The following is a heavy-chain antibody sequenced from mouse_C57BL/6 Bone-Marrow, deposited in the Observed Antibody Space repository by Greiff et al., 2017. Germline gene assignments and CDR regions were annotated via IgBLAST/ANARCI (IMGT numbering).Heavy chain of an antibody. Sequence: EVQLVESGGGLVKPGGSLKLSCAASGFTFSDYGMHWVRQAPEKGLEWVAYISSGSSTIYYADTVKGRFTISRDNAKNTLFLQMTSLRSEDTAMYYCARSGVLLRYYFDYWGQGTTLTVSS. D-gene: IGHD1-1*01. V-gene: IGHV5-17*01. CDR1: GFTFSDYG. CDR3: ARSGVLLRYYFDY. CDR2: ISSGSSTI. J-gene: IGHJ2*01.